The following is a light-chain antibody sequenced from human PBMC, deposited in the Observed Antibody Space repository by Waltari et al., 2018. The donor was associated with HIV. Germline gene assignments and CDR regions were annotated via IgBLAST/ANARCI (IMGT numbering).Light chain of an antibody. CDR1: NSNIGSNT. CDR3: ASWDDSLKAYI. Sequence: QSVLTQPPSASGTPGQRVSISCSGTNSNIGSNTVKWYQQVPGSAPKVVMYSNVHRPSGFPDRFSGSKSGTSASLAISGVQSGDEADYYCASWDDSLKAYIFGTGTKVTVL. V-gene: IGLV1-44*01. J-gene: IGLJ1*01. CDR2: SNV.